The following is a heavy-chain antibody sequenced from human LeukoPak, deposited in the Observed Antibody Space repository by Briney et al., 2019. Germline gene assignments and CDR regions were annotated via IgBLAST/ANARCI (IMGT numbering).Heavy chain of an antibody. CDR3: AKGLSGYSYSY. Sequence: PGRSLRLSCAASGFTFDDYAMHWVRQAPGKGLEWVSGISWNSGSIGYADSVKGRFTISRDNAKNSLYLQMNSLRAEDTVLYYCAKGLSGYSYSYWGQGTLVTVSS. CDR2: ISWNSGSI. V-gene: IGHV3-9*01. J-gene: IGHJ4*02. D-gene: IGHD5-18*01. CDR1: GFTFDDYA.